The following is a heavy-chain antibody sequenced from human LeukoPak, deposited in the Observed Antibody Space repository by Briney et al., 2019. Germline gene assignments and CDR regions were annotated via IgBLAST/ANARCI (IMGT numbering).Heavy chain of an antibody. CDR3: ARGGYTYGV. CDR2: IKQDGSDK. V-gene: IGHV3-7*04. J-gene: IGHJ4*02. CDR1: GFTFSDYW. D-gene: IGHD5-18*01. Sequence: GGSLRLSCAASGFTFSDYWMSWVRQAPGKGLEWVANIKQDGSDKYYVDSVKGRFTISRDNAKNSLYLQMNSLRAEDAAVYYCARGGYTYGVWGQGTLVTVSS.